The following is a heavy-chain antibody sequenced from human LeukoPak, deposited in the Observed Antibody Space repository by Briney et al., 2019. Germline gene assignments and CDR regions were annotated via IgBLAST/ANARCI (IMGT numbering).Heavy chain of an antibody. CDR2: INPNGGGT. J-gene: IGHJ4*02. V-gene: IGHV1-2*02. CDR3: ARELWTGGSPYFDS. CDR1: GYTFIGHY. D-gene: IGHD2-15*01. Sequence: ASVKVSCKASGYTFIGHYIHWVRQAHGLGLEWMGWINPNGGGTTYAQKFQGRVTMTRDTSSSTVYMELRRLRYDDTAVYYCARELWTGGSPYFDSWGQGSLVTVSS.